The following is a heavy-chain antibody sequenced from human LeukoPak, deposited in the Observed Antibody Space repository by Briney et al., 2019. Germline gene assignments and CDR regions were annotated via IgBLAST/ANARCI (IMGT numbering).Heavy chain of an antibody. CDR2: VYHSGST. D-gene: IGHD5-24*01. V-gene: IGHV4-4*02. CDR3: LRVAVEKASIKGLDV. CDR1: GVSVRSYNY. Sequence: PSGTLSLTCAVSGVSVRSYNYWSWVRQPPGKSLEWLGEVYHSGSTIYNPSLESRITISMDTSKNQFSLRLTSVTAADTAVYYCLRVAVEKASIKGLDVWGRGTMVTVSS. J-gene: IGHJ3*01.